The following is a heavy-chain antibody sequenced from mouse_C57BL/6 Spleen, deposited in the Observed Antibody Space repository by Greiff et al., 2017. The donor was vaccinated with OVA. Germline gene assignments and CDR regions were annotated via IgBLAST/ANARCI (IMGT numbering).Heavy chain of an antibody. CDR2: INYDGSST. CDR3: AREASWDYYAMDY. Sequence: EVKVVESEGGLVQPGSSMKLSCTASGFTFSDYYMAWVRQVPEKGLEWVANINYDGSSTYYLDSLKSRFIISRDNAKNILYLQMSSLKSEDTATYYCAREASWDYYAMDYWGQGTSVTVSS. D-gene: IGHD4-1*01. CDR1: GFTFSDYY. V-gene: IGHV5-16*01. J-gene: IGHJ4*01.